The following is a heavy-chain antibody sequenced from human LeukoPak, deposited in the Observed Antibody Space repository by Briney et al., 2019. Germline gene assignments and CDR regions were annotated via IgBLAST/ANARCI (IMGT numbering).Heavy chain of an antibody. CDR2: ISRNSGSI. V-gene: IGHV3-9*01. J-gene: IGHJ6*02. Sequence: GRSLRLSCAASGFTFDDYAMHWVRQAPGKGLEWVSGISRNSGSIGYADSVKGRFTISRDNAKNSLYLQMNSLRAEDTALYYCAKDMGYSSSSGYYGMDVWGQGTTVTVSS. D-gene: IGHD6-6*01. CDR1: GFTFDDYA. CDR3: AKDMGYSSSSGYYGMDV.